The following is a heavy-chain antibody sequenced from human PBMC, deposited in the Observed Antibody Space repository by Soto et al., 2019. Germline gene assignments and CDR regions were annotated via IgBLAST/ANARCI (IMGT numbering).Heavy chain of an antibody. CDR2: IVVGSGNT. CDR1: GFTFTSSA. V-gene: IGHV1-58*01. J-gene: IGHJ6*02. D-gene: IGHD4-17*01. CDR3: AAGADTVTAGYYGMDV. Sequence: GASVKVSCKASGFTFTSSAVQWVRQARGQRLEWIGWIVVGSGNTNYAQKFQERVTITRDMSTSTAYMELISLRSEDTAVYYCAAGADTVTAGYYGMDVWGQGTTVTVSS.